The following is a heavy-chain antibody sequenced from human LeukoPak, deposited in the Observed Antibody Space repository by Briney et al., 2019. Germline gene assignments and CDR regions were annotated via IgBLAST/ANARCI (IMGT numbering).Heavy chain of an antibody. J-gene: IGHJ4*02. V-gene: IGHV1-2*02. Sequence: GASVKVSCKASGYTFTGYYMHWVRQAPGQGLEWMGWINPNSGDTNYAQKFQGRVTMTRDTSISTAYMELSRLRSDDTAVYYCARAGRALYYDSSGFNFDYWGQGTLVTVSS. D-gene: IGHD3-22*01. CDR3: ARAGRALYYDSSGFNFDY. CDR1: GYTFTGYY. CDR2: INPNSGDT.